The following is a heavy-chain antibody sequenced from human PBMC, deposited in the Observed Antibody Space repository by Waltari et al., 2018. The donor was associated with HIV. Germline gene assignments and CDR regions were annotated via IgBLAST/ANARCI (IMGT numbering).Heavy chain of an antibody. V-gene: IGHV1-2*02. CDR2: INPNSGGT. CDR1: GYTFTGYY. J-gene: IGHJ5*02. Sequence: QVQLVQSGAEVKKPGASVKVSCKASGYTFTGYYMRWVRQAPGQGLEWMGWINPNSGGTNYAQKCQGRVTMTRDTADSTAYMELSRLRSDDTAVYYCARSYYGSGNWFDPWGQGTLVTVSS. CDR3: ARSYYGSGNWFDP. D-gene: IGHD3-10*01.